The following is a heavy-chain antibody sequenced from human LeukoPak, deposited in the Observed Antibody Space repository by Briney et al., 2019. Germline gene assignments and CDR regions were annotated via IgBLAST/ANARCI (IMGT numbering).Heavy chain of an antibody. CDR1: GFTFSSYG. CDR3: VKDGGGWLQLSFDY. D-gene: IGHD5-24*01. J-gene: IGHJ4*02. Sequence: QPGGSLRLSCAASGFTFSSYGMHWVRQAPGKGLEWVAVISYDGSNKYYADSVKGRFTISRDNSKNTLYLQMNSLRAEDTAVYYCVKDGGGWLQLSFDYWGQGTLVTVSS. V-gene: IGHV3-30*18. CDR2: ISYDGSNK.